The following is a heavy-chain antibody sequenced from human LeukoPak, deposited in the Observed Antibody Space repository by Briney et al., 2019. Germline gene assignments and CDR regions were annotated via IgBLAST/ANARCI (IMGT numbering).Heavy chain of an antibody. CDR1: GFTFSSFA. Sequence: PGGSLRLSCAASGFTFSSFAMSWVRQAPGKGLEWVSVITGSGDSTYYADSVKGRFTISRDNSKNTLYLQMNSLRAEGTAVYYCARVGEMATWGQGTLVTVSS. J-gene: IGHJ5*02. V-gene: IGHV3-23*01. CDR2: ITGSGDST. CDR3: ARVGEMAT. D-gene: IGHD5-24*01.